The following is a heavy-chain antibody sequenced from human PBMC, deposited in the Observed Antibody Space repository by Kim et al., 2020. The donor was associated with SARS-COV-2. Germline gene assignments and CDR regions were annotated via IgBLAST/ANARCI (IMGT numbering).Heavy chain of an antibody. Sequence: GGSLRLSCAASGFTFSNAWMSWVRQAPGKGLEWVGRIKSKTDGGTTDYAAPVKGRFTISRDDSKNTLYLQMNSLKTEDTAVYYCTTTTGLVVTAIFDYWGQETLVTVSS. J-gene: IGHJ4*02. D-gene: IGHD3-22*01. CDR3: TTTTGLVVTAIFDY. CDR2: IKSKTDGGTT. CDR1: GFTFSNAW. V-gene: IGHV3-15*01.